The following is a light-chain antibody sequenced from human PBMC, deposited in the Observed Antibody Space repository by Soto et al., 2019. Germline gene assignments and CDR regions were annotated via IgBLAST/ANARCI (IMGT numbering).Light chain of an antibody. Sequence: QSMLTQPPSVSAAPGQKVTISCSGSSSNIGNNYVSWYQQLPGTAPKLLIYDNNKRPSGIPDRFSGSKSGTSATLGITGLQTGDEADYYCGTWDSSLSGVVFGTGTKLTVL. CDR2: DNN. CDR3: GTWDSSLSGVV. CDR1: SSNIGNNY. J-gene: IGLJ1*01. V-gene: IGLV1-51*01.